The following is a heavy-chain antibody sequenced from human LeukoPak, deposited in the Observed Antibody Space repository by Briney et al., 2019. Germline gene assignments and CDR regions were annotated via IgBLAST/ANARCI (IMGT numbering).Heavy chain of an antibody. CDR2: ISAADDST. CDR1: GFTFNSYV. CDR3: AAEYFQH. Sequence: GGSLRLSCVASGFTFNSYVMSWVRQAPGKGLEWVSSISAADDSTYYADSVKGRFTISRDNSKNTLYLQMNSLRAEDTAVYYCAAEYFQHWGQGTLVTVSS. V-gene: IGHV3-23*01. J-gene: IGHJ1*01.